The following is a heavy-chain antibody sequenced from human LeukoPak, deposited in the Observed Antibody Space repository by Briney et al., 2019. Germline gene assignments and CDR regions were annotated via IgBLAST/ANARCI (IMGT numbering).Heavy chain of an antibody. V-gene: IGHV4-61*01. CDR2: IYYSGST. Sequence: PSETLSLTCTVSGGSISSSSYYWSWIRQPPGKGLEWIGYIYYSGSTNYNPSLKSRVTISVDTSKNQFSLKLSSVTAADTAVYYCARCDPGIAITDHPGKHYGMDVWGQGTTVTVSS. CDR3: ARCDPGIAITDHPGKHYGMDV. CDR1: GGSISSSSYY. J-gene: IGHJ6*02. D-gene: IGHD6-13*01.